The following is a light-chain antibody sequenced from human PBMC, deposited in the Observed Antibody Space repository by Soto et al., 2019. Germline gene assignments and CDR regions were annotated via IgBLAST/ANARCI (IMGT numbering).Light chain of an antibody. CDR1: QSVSGNY. J-gene: IGKJ1*01. CDR3: QQYSSSLPWT. V-gene: IGKV3-20*01. CDR2: GAS. Sequence: EIVLTQSPGTLSLSPGERATLSCRAIQSVSGNYLAWYRQKHGQAPRLLIYGASSRATGIPDRFSGSGSGTDFTLTISRLEPEDFAVYYCQQYSSSLPWTFGQGTTVEIK.